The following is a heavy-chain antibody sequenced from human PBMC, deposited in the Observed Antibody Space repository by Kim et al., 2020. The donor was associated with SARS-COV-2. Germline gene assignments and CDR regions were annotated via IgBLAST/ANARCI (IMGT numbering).Heavy chain of an antibody. J-gene: IGHJ6*02. CDR1: GFFVSNTY. D-gene: IGHD2-21*02. V-gene: IGHV3-53*01. Sequence: GSLRLSCAASGFFVSNTYLSWVRQAPGKGLEWVSVIYTGATTYYADSVRGRFTIPRDNSRNTVYLQMNSLRAEDTAVYYCARLGPVTANYYYGMDVWGQGTTVTVSS. CDR3: ARLGPVTANYYYGMDV. CDR2: IYTGATT.